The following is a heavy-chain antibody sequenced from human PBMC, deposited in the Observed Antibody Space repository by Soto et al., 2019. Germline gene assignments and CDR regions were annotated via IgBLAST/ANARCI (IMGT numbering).Heavy chain of an antibody. CDR3: ARGAFSSNSCYYLDY. Sequence: QVQLQESGPGLVKPSQTLALTCTVSGGSINSDGYYWSGIRQHPGKGLEWIGYIYYSGTTHYNPSLKSRVTISVDTSKNQFSLKVNSMTAADTAVYYCARGAFSSNSCYYLDYWGQGTLVTVSS. V-gene: IGHV4-31*03. CDR2: IYYSGTT. D-gene: IGHD2-2*01. J-gene: IGHJ4*02. CDR1: GGSINSDGYY.